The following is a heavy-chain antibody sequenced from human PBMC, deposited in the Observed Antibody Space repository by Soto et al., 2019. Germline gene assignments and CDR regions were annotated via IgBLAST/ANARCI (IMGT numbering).Heavy chain of an antibody. J-gene: IGHJ3*01. CDR2: ISWNSGII. CDR1: GFTFDDHT. CDR3: TKDTHSPSGYFEAFDV. Sequence: DAQLVESGGGLVQPGKSLRISCVASGFTFDDHTMHWVRQAPGRGLEWVSCISWNSGIIGYAASVKGRFTISRDNAKNSLYLRMDSLRPEETAVYYCTKDTHSPSGYFEAFDVWGQGTKVTVSS. V-gene: IGHV3-9*01. D-gene: IGHD3-22*01.